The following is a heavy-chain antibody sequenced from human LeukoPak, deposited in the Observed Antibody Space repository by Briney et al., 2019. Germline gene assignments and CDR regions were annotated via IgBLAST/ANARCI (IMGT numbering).Heavy chain of an antibody. J-gene: IGHJ4*02. Sequence: GGSLKLSCAASGFTFSGSAMHWVRQASGKGREWLGRIRSKADSYTTAYAASVKGSFIVSRDDSKNTAYLQMNSLKTEDTAVYYCRAAADLNDYWGQGTLVTVSS. CDR1: GFTFSGSA. CDR3: RAAADLNDY. D-gene: IGHD6-13*01. V-gene: IGHV3-73*01. CDR2: IRSKADSYTT.